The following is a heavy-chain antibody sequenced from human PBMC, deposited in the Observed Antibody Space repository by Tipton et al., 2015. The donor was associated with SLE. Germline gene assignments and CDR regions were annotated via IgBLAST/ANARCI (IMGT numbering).Heavy chain of an antibody. CDR1: GGSLNGYF. CDR2: VNHSGST. D-gene: IGHD4-23*01. CDR3: ARGRRRMTTMVTAGGEFFRH. V-gene: IGHV4-34*01. Sequence: TLSLTCAVYGGSLNGYFWSWVRQPPGKGLQWIGEVNHSGSTNYNPSLKTRVTISTDTSMNQFFLKLNSVTAADTGVYFCARGRRRMTTMVTAGGEFFRHWGQGALVTVSS. J-gene: IGHJ1*01.